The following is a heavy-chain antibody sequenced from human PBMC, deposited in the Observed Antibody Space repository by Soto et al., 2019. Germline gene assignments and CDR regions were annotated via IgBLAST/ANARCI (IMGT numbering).Heavy chain of an antibody. CDR3: GSVRPSGYVLS. V-gene: IGHV4-59*01. Sequence: QVQLQESGPGLVKPSETLSLTCTVSGGSLSSYYWTWIWQSPGKGLEWIGYVYFSGNTNYNPSLKSRVAISIDTSKNQFSLRLASVTAADTAFYYCGSVRPSGYVLSWGQGTLVTVSS. CDR1: GGSLSSYY. CDR2: VYFSGNT. J-gene: IGHJ5*02. D-gene: IGHD6-25*01.